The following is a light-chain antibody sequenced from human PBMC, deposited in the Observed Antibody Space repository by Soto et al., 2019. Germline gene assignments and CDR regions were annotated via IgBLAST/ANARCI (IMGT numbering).Light chain of an antibody. CDR2: DVS. J-gene: IGLJ2*01. CDR1: SSDVGAYNY. CDR3: NSFTTSSTLV. V-gene: IGLV2-14*03. Sequence: QSALTQPASVSGSPGQSITISCTGTSSDVGAYNYVSWYQHHPCKAPKLMIYDVSNRPSGVSNRFSGSKSGNTASLTISGLQAEDEADYYCNSFTTSSTLVFGGGTKHTVL.